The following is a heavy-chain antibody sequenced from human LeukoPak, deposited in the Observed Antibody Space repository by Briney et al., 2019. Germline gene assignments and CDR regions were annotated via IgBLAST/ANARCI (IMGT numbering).Heavy chain of an antibody. V-gene: IGHV3-7*01. CDR1: GFTFSSYW. CDR3: ARVGSYYDSSGQTDWFDP. D-gene: IGHD3-22*01. J-gene: IGHJ5*02. CDR2: IKQDGSEK. Sequence: PGGSLRLSCAASGFTFSSYWMSWVRQAPGKGLEWVANIKQDGSEKYYVDSVKGRFTISRDNAKNSLHLQMNSLRAEDTAVYYCARVGSYYDSSGQTDWFDPWGQGTLVTVSS.